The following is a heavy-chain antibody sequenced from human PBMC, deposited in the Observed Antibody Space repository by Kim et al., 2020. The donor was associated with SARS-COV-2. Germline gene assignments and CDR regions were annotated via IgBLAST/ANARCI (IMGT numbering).Heavy chain of an antibody. V-gene: IGHV3-23*03. D-gene: IGHD3-22*01. CDR2: IYSGGSST. CDR1: GFTFSSYA. CDR3: AKETHYYDSSGYYSAPGRYYYYGMDV. J-gene: IGHJ6*02. Sequence: GGSLRLSCAASGFTFSSYAMSWVRQAPGKGLEWVSVIYSGGSSTYYADSVKGRFTISRDNSKNTLYLQMNSLRAEDTAVYYCAKETHYYDSSGYYSAPGRYYYYGMDVWGQGTTVTVSS.